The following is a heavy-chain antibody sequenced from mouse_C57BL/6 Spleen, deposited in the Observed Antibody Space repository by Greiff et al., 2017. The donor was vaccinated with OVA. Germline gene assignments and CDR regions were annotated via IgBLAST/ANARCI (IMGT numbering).Heavy chain of an antibody. CDR3: ARRFVIPDYAMDY. CDR2: ISNGGGST. D-gene: IGHD2-4*01. V-gene: IGHV5-12*01. Sequence: EVQGVESGGGLVQPGGSLKLSCAASGFTFSDYYMYWVRQTPEKRLEWVAYISNGGGSTYYPDTVKGRFTISRDNAKNTLYLQMSRLKSEDTAMYYCARRFVIPDYAMDYWGQGTSVTVSS. J-gene: IGHJ4*01. CDR1: GFTFSDYY.